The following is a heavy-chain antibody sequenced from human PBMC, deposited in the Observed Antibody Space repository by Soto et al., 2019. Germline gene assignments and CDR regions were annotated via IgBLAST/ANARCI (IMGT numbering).Heavy chain of an antibody. D-gene: IGHD2-2*01. J-gene: IGHJ6*03. CDR2: IYYSGIT. Sequence: SETLCLSWSVAGGYIGGSGCRWGWIRQPPGKGLGWIGTIYYSGITYYNPSLKSRVTISVDTSKNQFSLKLSSVTAADTAVYFCARHESRTEGGPYYMDVWGKGTTVTVSS. CDR3: ARHESRTEGGPYYMDV. CDR1: GGYIGGSGCR. V-gene: IGHV4-39*01.